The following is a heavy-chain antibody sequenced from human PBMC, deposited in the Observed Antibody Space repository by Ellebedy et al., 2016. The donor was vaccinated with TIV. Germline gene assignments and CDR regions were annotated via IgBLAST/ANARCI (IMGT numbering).Heavy chain of an antibody. CDR1: GFILSSYA. CDR2: IRGDYGST. CDR3: AKGASLWVTDGFDL. J-gene: IGHJ3*01. D-gene: IGHD3-16*01. V-gene: IGHV3-23*01. Sequence: GGSLRLSXAASGFILSSYALTWVRQAPGKGLEWVSTIRGDYGSTYYADSVKGRFSISRDRSMNTLYLQMNSLRAEDTAIYYCAKGASLWVTDGFDLWGRGTVVAVSS.